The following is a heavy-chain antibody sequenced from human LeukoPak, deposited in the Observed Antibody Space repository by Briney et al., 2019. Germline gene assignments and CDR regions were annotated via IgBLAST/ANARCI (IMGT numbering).Heavy chain of an antibody. V-gene: IGHV3-7*01. J-gene: IGHJ5*02. D-gene: IGHD3-3*01. CDR2: IKQDGSEK. Sequence: GGSLRLSCAASGFSFSSSAMHWVRQAPGKGLEWVANIKQDGSEKYYVDSVKGRFTISRDNAKNSLYLQMNSLRAEDTAVYYCARFSGSRAYYDFWSGYYPLNWFDPWGQGTLVTVSS. CDR1: GFSFSSSA. CDR3: ARFSGSRAYYDFWSGYYPLNWFDP.